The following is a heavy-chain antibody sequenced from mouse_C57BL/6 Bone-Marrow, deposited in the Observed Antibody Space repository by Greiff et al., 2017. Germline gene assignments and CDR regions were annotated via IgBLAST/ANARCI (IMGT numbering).Heavy chain of an antibody. Sequence: QVQLKQSGAELVRPGTSVKMSCKASGYTFTNYWIGWAKQRPGHGLEWIGDIYPGGGYTNYNEKFKGKATLTADKSSSTAYMQFSSLTSEDSAIYYCARWGDYDGVAYWGQGTLVTVSA. J-gene: IGHJ3*01. CDR1: GYTFTNYW. D-gene: IGHD2-4*01. V-gene: IGHV1-63*01. CDR2: IYPGGGYT. CDR3: ARWGDYDGVAY.